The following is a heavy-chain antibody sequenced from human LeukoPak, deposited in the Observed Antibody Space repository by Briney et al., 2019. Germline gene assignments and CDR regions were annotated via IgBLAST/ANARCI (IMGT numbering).Heavy chain of an antibody. CDR1: GFSFNNAW. D-gene: IGHD3-10*01. J-gene: IGHJ5*02. CDR2: IKSETDGGTT. CDR3: TTLWFGESTFVNP. Sequence: PGGSLRLSCAASGFSFNNAWMSCVSQAPGKVLEWVGRIKSETDGGTTDYAAPVKGRFTISRDDSKNTLYLQMNSLKTEDTAVYYCTTLWFGESTFVNPWGQGTLVTVSS. V-gene: IGHV3-15*01.